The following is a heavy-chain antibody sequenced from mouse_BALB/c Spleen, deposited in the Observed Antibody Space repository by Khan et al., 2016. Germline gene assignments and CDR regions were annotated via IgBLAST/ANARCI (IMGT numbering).Heavy chain of an antibody. Sequence: EVQLQESGPELEKPGASVKISCKASGYSFTGYNMNWVKQSNGKSLEWIGNIDPYYGGTSYNQKFKGQATLTVDKSSSTAYMQLKSLTSEDSAVDYCARGCGSYVNWYFDVCGAGTTVTVSS. J-gene: IGHJ1*01. D-gene: IGHD1-1*02. CDR1: GYSFTGYN. CDR3: ARGCGSYVNWYFDV. CDR2: IDPYYGGT. V-gene: IGHV1-39*01.